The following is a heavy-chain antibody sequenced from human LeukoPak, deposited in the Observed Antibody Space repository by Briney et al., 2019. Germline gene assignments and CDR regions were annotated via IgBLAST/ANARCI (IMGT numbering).Heavy chain of an antibody. J-gene: IGHJ3*02. CDR2: ISYDGSNK. CDR3: ARDGDPYSGSPRYHAFDI. V-gene: IGHV3-30-3*01. D-gene: IGHD1-26*01. Sequence: PGRSLRLSCAASGFTFSSYAMHWVCLAPAKGPECVAVISYDGSNKYYADSVKGRFTISRDNSKNTLYLQMNSLRAEDTAVYYCARDGDPYSGSPRYHAFDIWGQGTMVTVSS. CDR1: GFTFSSYA.